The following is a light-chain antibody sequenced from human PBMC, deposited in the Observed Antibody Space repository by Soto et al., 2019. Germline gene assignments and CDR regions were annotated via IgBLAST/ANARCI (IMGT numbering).Light chain of an antibody. J-gene: IGKJ1*01. Sequence: DIQMTQSPSSLSASVGDRVIITCRTSQSISNHLHWYQQTPGKAPNLMIYEASSLQSGVPSRFSGCGSGTDFTLTISSLQPEDFATYYCQQSYSTPWTFGQGTKVEIK. CDR2: EAS. CDR1: QSISNH. CDR3: QQSYSTPWT. V-gene: IGKV1-39*01.